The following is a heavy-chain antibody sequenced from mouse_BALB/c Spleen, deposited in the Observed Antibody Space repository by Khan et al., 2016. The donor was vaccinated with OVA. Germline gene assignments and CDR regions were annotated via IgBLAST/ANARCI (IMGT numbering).Heavy chain of an antibody. V-gene: IGHV1-7*01. CDR1: GYTFTNYW. CDR2: INPSTGYT. Sequence: VQLVESGAELAKPGASVKMSCRASGYTFTNYWMHWVKQRPGQGLEWIGYINPSTGYTEYNQKFKDKATLTADKSSSTAYMQLSSLTSEDSAVYYCVNHGSSSAWFSYWDQGTLVTVSA. J-gene: IGHJ3*01. CDR3: VNHGSSSAWFSY. D-gene: IGHD1-1*01.